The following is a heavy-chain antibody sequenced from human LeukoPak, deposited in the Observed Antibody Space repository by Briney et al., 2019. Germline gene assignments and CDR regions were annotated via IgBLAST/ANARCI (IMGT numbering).Heavy chain of an antibody. CDR2: ISSSSSYI. J-gene: IGHJ4*02. Sequence: GGSLRLSCAASGFTFSSYSMNWVRQAPRKGLEWVSSISSSSSYIYYADSVKGRFTISRDNAKNSLYLQMNSLRAEDTAVYYCARGTDDYGDSHFDYWGQGTLVTVSS. D-gene: IGHD4-17*01. CDR1: GFTFSSYS. V-gene: IGHV3-21*01. CDR3: ARGTDDYGDSHFDY.